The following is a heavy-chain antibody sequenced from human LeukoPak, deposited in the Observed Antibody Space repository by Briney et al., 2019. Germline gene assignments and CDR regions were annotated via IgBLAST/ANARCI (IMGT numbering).Heavy chain of an antibody. V-gene: IGHV1-46*01. CDR1: GYTFTIYY. CDR3: ARGIIITTTGSFDY. J-gene: IGHJ4*02. Sequence: ASVTVSCKASGYTFTIYYMHWVRQAPGQGLEWMGIINPSGGSTSYAQKFQGRVTMTRDTSTSTVYIELGSLRSDDTAVYFCARGIIITTTGSFDYWGQGTLVTVSS. CDR2: INPSGGST. D-gene: IGHD3-10*01.